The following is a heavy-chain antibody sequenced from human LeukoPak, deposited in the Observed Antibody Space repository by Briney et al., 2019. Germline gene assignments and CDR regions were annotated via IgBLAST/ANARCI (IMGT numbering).Heavy chain of an antibody. D-gene: IGHD5-18*01. CDR2: INHSGST. V-gene: IGHV4-34*01. CDR3: ARRLRGYSYGRNHFDY. Sequence: SETLSLTCAVYGGSFSGYYWSWIRQPPGKGLEWIGEINHSGSTNYNPSLKSRVTISVDTSKNQFSLKLSSVTAADTAVNYCARRLRGYSYGRNHFDYWGQGTLVTPSS. CDR1: GGSFSGYY. J-gene: IGHJ4*02.